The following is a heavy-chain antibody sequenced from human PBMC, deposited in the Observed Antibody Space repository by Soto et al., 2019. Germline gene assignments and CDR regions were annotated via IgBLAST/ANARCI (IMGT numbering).Heavy chain of an antibody. CDR3: ARDGSRTANWLAP. Sequence: SETLSLTCTVSGDSLNIGGYYWTWIRQHPGKGLEWMGYIYYTGKTYYNPSLESRLTMSVDTSKNQFSLKLSSVTAADTGVYYCARDGSRTANWLAPWGQGTPVTVSS. V-gene: IGHV4-31*03. J-gene: IGHJ5*02. CDR1: GDSLNIGGYY. D-gene: IGHD1-1*01. CDR2: IYYTGKT.